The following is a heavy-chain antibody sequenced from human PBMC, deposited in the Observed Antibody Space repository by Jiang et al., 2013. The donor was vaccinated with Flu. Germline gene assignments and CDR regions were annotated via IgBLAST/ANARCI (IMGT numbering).Heavy chain of an antibody. CDR3: ARDSTGYNSGWF. J-gene: IGHJ5*01. Sequence: GAEVKKPGSPVKVSCKAPGGSSYAISCVRQAPGQGLEWMGAIMPIFDTANYAQKFQGRVTITADKSTSTAYMELSSLRSDDTAVYYCARDSTGYNSGWF. D-gene: IGHD6-19*01. CDR1: GGSSYA. CDR2: IMPIFDTA. V-gene: IGHV1-69*06.